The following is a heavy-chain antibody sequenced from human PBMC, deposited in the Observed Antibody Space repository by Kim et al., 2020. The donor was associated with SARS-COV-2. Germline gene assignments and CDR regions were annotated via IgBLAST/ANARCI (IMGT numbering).Heavy chain of an antibody. Sequence: SETLSLTCTVSGGSISSSSYYWGWIRQPPGKGLEWIGSIYYSGSTYYNPSLKSRVTISVDTSKNQFSLKLSSVTAADTAVYYCARHGKQYQLLRPPFESNWFDPWGQGTLVTVSS. D-gene: IGHD2-2*01. CDR2: IYYSGST. CDR3: ARHGKQYQLLRPPFESNWFDP. V-gene: IGHV4-39*01. CDR1: GGSISSSSYY. J-gene: IGHJ5*02.